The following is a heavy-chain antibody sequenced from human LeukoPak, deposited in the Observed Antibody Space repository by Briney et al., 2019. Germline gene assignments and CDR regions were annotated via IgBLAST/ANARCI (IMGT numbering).Heavy chain of an antibody. V-gene: IGHV1-2*06. J-gene: IGHJ5*02. CDR2: INPNSGGT. D-gene: IGHD2-8*01. CDR1: GYTFTGYY. Sequence: ASVKVSCKASGYTFTGYYMHWVRQAPGQGLEWVGRINPNSGGTNYAQKFQGRVTMTRDTSISTAYMELSRLRSDDTAVYYCARDAVYAMNWFDPWGQGTLVTVSS. CDR3: ARDAVYAMNWFDP.